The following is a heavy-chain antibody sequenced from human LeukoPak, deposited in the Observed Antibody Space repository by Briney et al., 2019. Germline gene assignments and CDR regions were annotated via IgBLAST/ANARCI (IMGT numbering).Heavy chain of an antibody. CDR2: IKQDGSEK. J-gene: IGHJ4*02. V-gene: IGHV3-7*04. CDR1: GFTFSDYW. D-gene: IGHD1-14*01. Sequence: PGGSLKLSCAASGFTFSDYWMSWVRQAPGKWLEWVANIKQDGSEKYYVDSVKGRFTISRDNAKNSLYLQMNSLRAEDTALYYCARHNPLWGYWGQGTLVTVSS. CDR3: ARHNPLWGY.